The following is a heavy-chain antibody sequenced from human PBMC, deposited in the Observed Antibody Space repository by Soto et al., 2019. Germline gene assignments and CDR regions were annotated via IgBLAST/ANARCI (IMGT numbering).Heavy chain of an antibody. D-gene: IGHD6-13*01. CDR3: ARDLTGLQVVAAADTAYYYYYGMDV. V-gene: IGHV1-2*04. CDR2: INPNSGGT. J-gene: IGHJ6*02. CDR1: GYTFTGYY. Sequence: ASVKVSSKASGYTFTGYYMHWVRQAPGQGLEWMGWINPNSGGTNYAQKFQGWVTMTRDTSISTAYMELSRLRSDDTAVYYCARDLTGLQVVAAADTAYYYYYGMDVWGQGTTVTVSS.